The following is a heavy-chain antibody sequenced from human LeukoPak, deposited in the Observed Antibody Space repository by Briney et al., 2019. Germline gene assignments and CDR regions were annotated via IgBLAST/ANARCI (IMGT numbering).Heavy chain of an antibody. J-gene: IGHJ4*02. CDR1: GFTFSGFG. V-gene: IGHV3-30*18. D-gene: IGHD6-13*01. Sequence: GGSLRLSCAASGFTFSGFGMHWVRQAPGKGLDWVAVISYDGDYKYYADSVKGRFTISRDNSKNTVFLQMNSLRVEDTAVYYCAKDRSIAAGGTVSEIDNWGQGTLVTVPS. CDR3: AKDRSIAAGGTVSEIDN. CDR2: ISYDGDYK.